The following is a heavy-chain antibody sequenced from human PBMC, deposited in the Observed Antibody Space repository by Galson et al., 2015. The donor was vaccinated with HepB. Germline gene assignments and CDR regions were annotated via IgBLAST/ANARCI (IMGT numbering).Heavy chain of an antibody. D-gene: IGHD1-26*01. CDR3: AKRTEYSGSYSPV. CDR2: ISGSGGST. CDR1: GFTFSSYA. V-gene: IGHV3-23*01. Sequence: SLRLSCAASGFTFSSYAMSWVRQAPGKGLEWVSAISGSGGSTYYADSVKGRFTISRDNSKNTLYLQMNSLRAEDTAVYYCAKRTEYSGSYSPVWGQGTLVTVSS. J-gene: IGHJ4*02.